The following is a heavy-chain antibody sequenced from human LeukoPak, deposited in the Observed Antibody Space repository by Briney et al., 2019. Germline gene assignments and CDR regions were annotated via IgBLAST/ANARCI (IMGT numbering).Heavy chain of an antibody. CDR1: GYSFTSYW. V-gene: IGHV5-51*01. J-gene: IGHJ4*02. Sequence: GESLQISCKGSGYSFTSYWIGWVRQMPGKGLEWMGIIYPGDSDTRYSPSFQGQVTISADKSISTAYLQWSSLKASDTAMYYCARARDGYNLINYFDYWGQGTLVTVSS. CDR2: IYPGDSDT. CDR3: ARARDGYNLINYFDY. D-gene: IGHD5-24*01.